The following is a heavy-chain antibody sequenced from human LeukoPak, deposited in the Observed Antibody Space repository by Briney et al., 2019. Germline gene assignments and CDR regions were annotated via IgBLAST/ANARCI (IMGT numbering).Heavy chain of an antibody. V-gene: IGHV4-59*01. CDR3: ARDPGVLRYFDDYYYGMDV. J-gene: IGHJ6*02. CDR2: IYYSGST. Sequence: SETLSLTCTVSGGSISSYYWSWIRQPPGKGLEWIGYIYYSGSTNYNPSLKSRVTISVDTSKNQFSLKLSSVTTADTAVYYCARDPGVLRYFDDYYYGMDVWGQGTTVTVSS. D-gene: IGHD3-9*01. CDR1: GGSISSYY.